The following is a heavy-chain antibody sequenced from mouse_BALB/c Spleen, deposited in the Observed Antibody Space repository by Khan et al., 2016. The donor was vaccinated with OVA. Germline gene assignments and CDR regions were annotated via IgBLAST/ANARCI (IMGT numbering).Heavy chain of an antibody. CDR1: GFSLTTYG. V-gene: IGHV2-2*01. Sequence: QVQLKESGPGLVQPSQSLSITCTVSGFSLTTYGIHWVRQSPGKGLEWLGLIWSGGNTDYNAAFISRLSISKDNSKSQVFFKMNSLQTDDTAIYYCARNSYMYDFTYWGQGTLVTVPA. D-gene: IGHD2-14*01. J-gene: IGHJ3*01. CDR2: IWSGGNT. CDR3: ARNSYMYDFTY.